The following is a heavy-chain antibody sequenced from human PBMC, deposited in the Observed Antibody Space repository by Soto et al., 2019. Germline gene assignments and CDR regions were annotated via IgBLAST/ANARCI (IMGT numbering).Heavy chain of an antibody. CDR1: GFTFSSFW. J-gene: IGHJ4*02. CDR3: APGGRYTGGSNFDD. V-gene: IGHV3-7*01. Sequence: GGSLRLSCAASGFTFSSFWMSWVRQAPGKGLEWVANIKEDGSGKYYVDSVKGRFTISRDNAKNSLYLQINSLTAEDTAVYYCAPGGRYTGGSNFDDWGKETLVTVPS. CDR2: IKEDGSGK. D-gene: IGHD3-16*01.